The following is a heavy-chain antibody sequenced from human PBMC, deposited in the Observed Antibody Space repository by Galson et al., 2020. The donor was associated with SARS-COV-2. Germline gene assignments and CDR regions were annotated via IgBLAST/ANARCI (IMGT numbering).Heavy chain of an antibody. D-gene: IGHD3-22*01. V-gene: IGHV3-15*01. Sequence: GGSLRLSCAASGFTFSNAWMSWVRQAPGKGLEWVGRIKSKTDGGTTDYAAPVKGRFTISRADSKNTLYLQMNSLKTEDTAVYYCTTVIAEHYYDSSGYYVNEYYFDYWGQGTLVTVSS. J-gene: IGHJ4*02. CDR1: GFTFSNAW. CDR2: IKSKTDGGTT. CDR3: TTVIAEHYYDSSGYYVNEYYFDY.